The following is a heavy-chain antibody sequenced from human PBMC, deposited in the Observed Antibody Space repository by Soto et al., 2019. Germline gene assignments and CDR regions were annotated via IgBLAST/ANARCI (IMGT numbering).Heavy chain of an antibody. Sequence: QVQLVQSGAEVQKPGASVKVSCKASGYTFTSYDMSWVRQAPGQGLEWMGWISAYKGNTNYARKPQGRVTLTTDTSASTAYMELRSLRSDDTAVYYCARGSGSSLIGMDVWGQGTTVTVSS. V-gene: IGHV1-18*04. J-gene: IGHJ6*02. CDR1: GYTFTSYD. CDR2: ISAYKGNT. D-gene: IGHD3-10*01. CDR3: ARGSGSSLIGMDV.